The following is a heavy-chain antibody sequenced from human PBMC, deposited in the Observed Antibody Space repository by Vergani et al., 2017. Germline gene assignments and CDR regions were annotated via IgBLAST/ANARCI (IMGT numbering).Heavy chain of an antibody. CDR3: ARVGIQLWLNYY. CDR2: IYHSGST. D-gene: IGHD5-18*01. Sequence: QVQLQESGPGLVKPSETLSLTCTVSGYSISSGYYWGWIRQPPGKGLEWIGSIYHSGSTYYNPSLKSRVTISVDTSKNQFSLKLSSVTAADTAVYYCARVGIQLWLNYYWGQGTLVTVSS. V-gene: IGHV4-38-2*02. CDR1: GYSISSGYY. J-gene: IGHJ4*02.